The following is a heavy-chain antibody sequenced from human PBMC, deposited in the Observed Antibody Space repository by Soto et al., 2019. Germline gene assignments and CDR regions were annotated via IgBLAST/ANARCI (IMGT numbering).Heavy chain of an antibody. D-gene: IGHD1-1*01. J-gene: IGHJ4*02. V-gene: IGHV1-8*01. CDR3: ARERSGYFDY. CDR2: MNPNSGNT. CDR1: GYTFTSYD. Sequence: QVQLVQSGAEVKKPGASVKVSCKASGYTFTSYDINWVRQATGQGLEWMGWMNPNSGNTGYAQKFQGRVTMTRNTXXXXXXXXXXXXXXEDTAVXXCARERSGYFDYWGQGTLVTVSS.